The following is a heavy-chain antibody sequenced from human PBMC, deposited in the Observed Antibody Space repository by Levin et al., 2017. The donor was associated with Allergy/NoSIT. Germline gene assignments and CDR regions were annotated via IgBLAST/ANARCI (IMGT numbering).Heavy chain of an antibody. D-gene: IGHD4-17*01. J-gene: IGHJ4*02. CDR3: ASKPYGDTSAGFDY. Sequence: SETLSLTCTVSGGSISSYYWSWIRQPPGKGLEWIGYIYYSGGTNYNPSLKSRVTISVDTSKNQFSLKLSSVTAADTAVYYCASKPYGDTSAGFDYWGQGTLVTVSS. CDR2: IYYSGGT. V-gene: IGHV4-59*01. CDR1: GGSISSYY.